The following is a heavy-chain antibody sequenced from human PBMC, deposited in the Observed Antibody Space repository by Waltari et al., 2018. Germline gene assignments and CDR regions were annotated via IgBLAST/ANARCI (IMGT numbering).Heavy chain of an antibody. Sequence: QVQLQQWGAGLLKPSETLSLTCAVSGYSISSGYYWGWIRQPPGKGLEWIGSIYHSGRTYYNPSLKSRVTISVDTSKNQFSLKLSSVTAADTAVYYCARQGVGLTTVTTSDYWGQGTLVTISS. D-gene: IGHD4-17*01. CDR2: IYHSGRT. CDR1: GYSISSGYY. J-gene: IGHJ4*02. CDR3: ARQGVGLTTVTTSDY. V-gene: IGHV4-38-2*01.